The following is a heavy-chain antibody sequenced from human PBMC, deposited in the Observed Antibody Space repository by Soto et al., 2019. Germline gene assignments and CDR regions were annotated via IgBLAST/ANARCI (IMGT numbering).Heavy chain of an antibody. V-gene: IGHV3-7*01. CDR3: ARFSRSADGY. Sequence: EVQLVESGGGLVQPGGSLRPSCVASGFTFGSNWMSWVRQVQGKGLGWGANIKQDGSVKDYVDSMKGRFTISRDNAKNSLYLQMNSLRVEDKAVYYCARFSRSADGYWGQGTLVTVSS. J-gene: IGHJ4*02. D-gene: IGHD2-15*01. CDR2: IKQDGSVK. CDR1: GFTFGSNW.